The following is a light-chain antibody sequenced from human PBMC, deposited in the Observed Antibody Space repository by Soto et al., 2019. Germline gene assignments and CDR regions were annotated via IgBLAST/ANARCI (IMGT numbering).Light chain of an antibody. CDR3: SSYTITSVL. V-gene: IGLV2-14*01. CDR2: EVS. CDR1: SSDVGTYNY. J-gene: IGLJ2*01. Sequence: QSALTQPASVSGSPGQSITISCTGTSSDVGTYNYVSWYQQHPGKAPKLIIREVSNRPSGITNRFSGSKSGNTASLTISGLQAEGEADYYCSSYTITSVLFGGGTKLTVL.